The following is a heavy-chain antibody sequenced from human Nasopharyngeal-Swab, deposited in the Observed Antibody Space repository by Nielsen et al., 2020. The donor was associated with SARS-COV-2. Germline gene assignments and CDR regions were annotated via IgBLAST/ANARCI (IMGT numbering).Heavy chain of an antibody. Sequence: GGSLRLSCEASGFTITSYPMQWVRRAPAKGLEWESVISYGGGDEHYADSVKGRFTTSRDNSKNTLYLQMNSLTVDDTAVYYCARSYNPGGFGWLLSNDWGQGTLVTVSS. D-gene: IGHD3-9*01. V-gene: IGHV3-30*04. CDR2: ISYGGGDE. J-gene: IGHJ4*02. CDR3: ARSYNPGGFGWLLSND. CDR1: GFTITSYP.